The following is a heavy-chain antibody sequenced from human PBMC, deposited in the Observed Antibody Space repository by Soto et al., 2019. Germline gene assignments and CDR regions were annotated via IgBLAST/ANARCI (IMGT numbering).Heavy chain of an antibody. J-gene: IGHJ4*02. V-gene: IGHV3-23*01. D-gene: IGHD6-13*01. CDR1: GFIFSSYA. CDR2: ISRNGDNT. Sequence: EVQLLESGGGLVQPGGSLRLSCTVSGFIFSSYAMTWVRQAPGKGLEWVSGISRNGDNTYYADSVKGRFTISRDNSKNXLYLQIDSLRPEDTAAYYCAKGGVGSSWTKYYFDYWGQGTLVTVSS. CDR3: AKGGVGSSWTKYYFDY.